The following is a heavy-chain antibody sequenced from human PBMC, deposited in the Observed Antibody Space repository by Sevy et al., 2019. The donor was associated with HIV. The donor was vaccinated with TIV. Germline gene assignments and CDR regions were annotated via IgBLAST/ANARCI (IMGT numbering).Heavy chain of an antibody. J-gene: IGHJ4*02. Sequence: GGSLRLSCAASGFIFSSYWMSWVRQAPGKGLEWVANIKQDGSEKYYVDSVKGRFTISRDNAKNSLYLQMNSLRAEDTAVYYCARDLLLGYCSGGSFHAKGYWGQGTLVTVSS. CDR1: GFIFSSYW. V-gene: IGHV3-7*01. CDR3: ARDLLLGYCSGGSFHAKGY. D-gene: IGHD2-15*01. CDR2: IKQDGSEK.